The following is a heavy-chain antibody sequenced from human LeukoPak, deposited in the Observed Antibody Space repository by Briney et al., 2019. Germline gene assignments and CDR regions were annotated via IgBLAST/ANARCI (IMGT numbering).Heavy chain of an antibody. V-gene: IGHV3-30*18. CDR1: GFTFSSYG. D-gene: IGHD3-16*02. J-gene: IGHJ4*02. Sequence: GRSLRLSCAASGFTFSSYGMHWVRQAPGKGLEWVAVISYDGSNKAYADSVKVRFTISRDNSKNTLYLQMNSLRAEDTAVYYCAKDLYYDYVWGSYRNVPMDHWGQGTLVTVSS. CDR2: ISYDGSNK. CDR3: AKDLYYDYVWGSYRNVPMDH.